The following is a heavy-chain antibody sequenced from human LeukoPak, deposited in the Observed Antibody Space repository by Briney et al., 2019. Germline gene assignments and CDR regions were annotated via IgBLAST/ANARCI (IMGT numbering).Heavy chain of an antibody. CDR3: AKGWSGESFGAQFDY. CDR2: ITFDGSNK. D-gene: IGHD3-10*01. CDR1: GFTFSTYA. Sequence: GGSLRLSCAASGFTFSTYAMHWVRQASGKGLEWVAVITFDGSNKYYADSVKGRFTISRDNSKNTLYLQMNSLRDEDTAVYYCAKGWSGESFGAQFDYWGQGTLVTVSS. J-gene: IGHJ4*02. V-gene: IGHV3-30*18.